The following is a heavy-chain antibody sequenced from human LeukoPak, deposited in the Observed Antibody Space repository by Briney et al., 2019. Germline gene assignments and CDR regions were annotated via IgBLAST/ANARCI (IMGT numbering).Heavy chain of an antibody. Sequence: ASLKVSCKASGGTFSSYAISWVRQAPGQGLEWMGGIIPIFGTANYAQKFQGRVTVTADESTSTAYMELSSLRSEDSAVYYCAREQKMDQYYFDYWGQGALVTVSS. D-gene: IGHD2-2*01. CDR2: IIPIFGTA. V-gene: IGHV1-69*13. CDR3: AREQKMDQYYFDY. J-gene: IGHJ4*02. CDR1: GGTFSSYA.